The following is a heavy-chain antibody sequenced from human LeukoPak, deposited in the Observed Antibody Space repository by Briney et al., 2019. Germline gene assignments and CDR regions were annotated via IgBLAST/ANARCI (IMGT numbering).Heavy chain of an antibody. Sequence: PSETLSLTCTVSGVSISSHYWSWIRQPPGKGLEWIGYIYYSGSTNYNPSLKSRVTISVDTSKNQFSLRLISVTAADTAVYYCARHGGTSGRSYRQDAFDIWGQGTMVTVSS. CDR3: ARHGGTSGRSYRQDAFDI. V-gene: IGHV4-59*08. D-gene: IGHD3-10*01. CDR1: GVSISSHY. J-gene: IGHJ3*02. CDR2: IYYSGST.